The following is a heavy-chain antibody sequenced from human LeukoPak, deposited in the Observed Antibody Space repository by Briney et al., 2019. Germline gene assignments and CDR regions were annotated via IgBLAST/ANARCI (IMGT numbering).Heavy chain of an antibody. J-gene: IGHJ4*02. CDR3: ARGSISSGWYYFDY. D-gene: IGHD6-19*01. CDR1: GYTFTSYD. CDR2: MNPNSGNT. V-gene: IGHV1-8*01. Sequence: ASVKVSCKASGYTFTSYDINWVRQATGQGLEWMGWMNPNSGNTGYAQKFQGRVTMTRNTSISTAYMELSSLRSEDTAVYYCARGSISSGWYYFDYWGQGTLVTVSS.